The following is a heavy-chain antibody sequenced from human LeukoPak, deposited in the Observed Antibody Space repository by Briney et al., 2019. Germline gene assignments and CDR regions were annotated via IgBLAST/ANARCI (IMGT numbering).Heavy chain of an antibody. V-gene: IGHV3-21*01. Sequence: GGSLRLSCAASGFTFSSYSMNWVRQAPGKGLEWVSSISSSSSYIYYADSVKGRFTISRDNAKNSLYLQMNSLRAEDTAVYYCARDPPGEAVAGYYWGQGTLVTVSS. CDR1: GFTFSSYS. CDR3: ARDPPGEAVAGYY. CDR2: ISSSSSYI. D-gene: IGHD6-19*01. J-gene: IGHJ4*02.